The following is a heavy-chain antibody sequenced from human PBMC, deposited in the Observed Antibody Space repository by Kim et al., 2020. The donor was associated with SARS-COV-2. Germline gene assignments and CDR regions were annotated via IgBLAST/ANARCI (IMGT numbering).Heavy chain of an antibody. CDR2: TYSDDTS. J-gene: IGHJ4*02. V-gene: IGHV3-53*01. CDR1: GFIVSDNY. Sequence: GGSLRLSCAASGFIVSDNYMTWVRQAPGKGLEFVSVTYSDDTSRYGDFVMGRFHISRDTSKNILYLQMNSLRAEDTAVYYCAGGTSPRLYFDSWGQGTPVTVSS. D-gene: IGHD2-2*01. CDR3: AGGTSPRLYFDS.